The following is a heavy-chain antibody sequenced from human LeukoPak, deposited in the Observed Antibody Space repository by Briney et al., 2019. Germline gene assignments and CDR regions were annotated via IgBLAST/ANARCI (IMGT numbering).Heavy chain of an antibody. D-gene: IGHD6-13*01. CDR3: ATAFRYSSSAGTFDY. CDR1: GYTLTELS. CDR2: FDPEDGET. J-gene: IGHJ4*02. Sequence: GASVKVSCKVSGYTLTELSMHWVRQAPGKGLEWMGGFDPEDGETIYAQKFQGRVTMTEDTSTDTAYMKLSSLRSEDTAVYYCATAFRYSSSAGTFDYWGQGTLVTVSS. V-gene: IGHV1-24*01.